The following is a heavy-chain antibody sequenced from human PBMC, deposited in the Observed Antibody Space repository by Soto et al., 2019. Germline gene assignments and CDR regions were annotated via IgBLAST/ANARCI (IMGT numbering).Heavy chain of an antibody. Sequence: SETLSLTCTVSGGSISSYYWSWIRQPAGKGLEWIGRIYTSGSTNYNPSLKSRVTMSVDTSKNQFSLKLSSVTAADMAVYYCARDPVGYCSGGSCYSGGYFDYWGQGTLVTVSS. CDR3: ARDPVGYCSGGSCYSGGYFDY. V-gene: IGHV4-4*07. D-gene: IGHD2-15*01. J-gene: IGHJ4*02. CDR1: GGSISSYY. CDR2: IYTSGST.